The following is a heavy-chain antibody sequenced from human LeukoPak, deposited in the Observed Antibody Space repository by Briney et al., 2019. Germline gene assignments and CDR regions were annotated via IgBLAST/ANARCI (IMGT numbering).Heavy chain of an antibody. CDR3: ARIRDGYNDAYDI. J-gene: IGHJ3*02. Sequence: ASVKVSCKASGYTFTGYYMHWVRQAPGQGLEWMGWINPNSGGTNYAQKFQGRVAMTRDTSISTAYMELSRLRSDDTAVYYCARIRDGYNDAYDIWGQGTMVTVSS. D-gene: IGHD5-24*01. CDR1: GYTFTGYY. CDR2: INPNSGGT. V-gene: IGHV1-2*02.